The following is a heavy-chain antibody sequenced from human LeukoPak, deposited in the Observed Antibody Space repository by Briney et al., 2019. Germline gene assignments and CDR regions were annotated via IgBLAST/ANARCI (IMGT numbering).Heavy chain of an antibody. Sequence: SVKVSCKASGGTFSSYTISWVRQAPGQGLEWMGRIIPILGIANYAQKFQGRVTITADKSTSTAYMELSSLRSGDTAVYYCARGPYYYDSSGYYYWYYWGQGTLVTVSS. V-gene: IGHV1-69*02. CDR1: GGTFSSYT. D-gene: IGHD3-22*01. CDR2: IIPILGIA. CDR3: ARGPYYYDSSGYYYWYY. J-gene: IGHJ4*02.